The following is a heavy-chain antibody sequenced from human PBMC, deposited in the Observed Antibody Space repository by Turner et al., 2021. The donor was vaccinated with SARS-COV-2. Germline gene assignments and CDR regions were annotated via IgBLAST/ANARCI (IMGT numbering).Heavy chain of an antibody. V-gene: IGHV4-39*01. CDR1: GGSVRSSSYY. J-gene: IGHJ6*02. CDR3: ASHRVGATIYYDYGMDV. CDR2: AYYKGNT. Sequence: QLQLQESGPGLMKSSETLSLTCTVSGGSVRSSSYYWGWIRQPPGKGLEWIGNAYYKGNTYYNPSLKSRVTISVDTSKNQFSLNLNSVTAADTAMYYCASHRVGATIYYDYGMDVWGQGATVTVS. D-gene: IGHD1-26*01.